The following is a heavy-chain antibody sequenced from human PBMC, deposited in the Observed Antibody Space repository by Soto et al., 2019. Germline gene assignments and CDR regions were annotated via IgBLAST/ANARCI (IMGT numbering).Heavy chain of an antibody. D-gene: IGHD6-13*01. Sequence: GASVKVSCKASGCTFSSYAISCVRQAPGQVLEWMGGIIPIFGTANYAQKFQGRVTITADESTSTAYMELSSLRSEDTAVYYCARDRPYSSSWYGDYWGQGTLVTVSS. J-gene: IGHJ4*02. V-gene: IGHV1-69*13. CDR3: ARDRPYSSSWYGDY. CDR1: GCTFSSYA. CDR2: IIPIFGTA.